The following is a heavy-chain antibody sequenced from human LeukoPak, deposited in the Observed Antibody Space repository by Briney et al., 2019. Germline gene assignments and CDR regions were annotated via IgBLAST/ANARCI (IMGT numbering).Heavy chain of an antibody. D-gene: IGHD2-15*01. CDR1: GGSIRSYY. Sequence: SETLSLTCTVSGGSIRSYYWSWIRQPPGKGLEWIGYIYYSGSTNYNPSLKSRVTISVDTSKNQSSLKLSSVTAADTAVYYCARGQVLSDYWGQGTLVTVSS. J-gene: IGHJ4*02. V-gene: IGHV4-59*08. CDR2: IYYSGST. CDR3: ARGQVLSDY.